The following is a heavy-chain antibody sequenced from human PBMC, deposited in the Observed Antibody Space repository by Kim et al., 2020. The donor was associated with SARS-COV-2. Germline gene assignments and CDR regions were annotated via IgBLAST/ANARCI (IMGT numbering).Heavy chain of an antibody. Sequence: VKVSCKASGGTFSIYPIAWVRQAPGQGLEWVGEIIPMSGSPKYAPSIQDRVTITADESTRTVYMDLSGLRSEDTALYFCAKSAYVSDSTGHFFDYWGQGTLVTVSS. V-gene: IGHV1-69*01. CDR1: GGTFSIYP. CDR3: AKSAYVSDSTGHFFDY. CDR2: IIPMSGSP. J-gene: IGHJ4*02. D-gene: IGHD2-8*02.